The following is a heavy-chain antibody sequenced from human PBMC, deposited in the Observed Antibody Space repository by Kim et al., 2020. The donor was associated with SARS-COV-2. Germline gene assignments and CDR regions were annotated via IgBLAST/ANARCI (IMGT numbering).Heavy chain of an antibody. J-gene: IGHJ6*03. CDR3: ERESGHMVVVVVAPYYYYYMDV. V-gene: IGHV4-34*01. CDR1: GGSFSGYY. CDR2: INHSGST. D-gene: IGHD2-15*01. Sequence: SETLSLTCAVYGGSFSGYYWSWIRQPPGKGLEWIGEINHSGSTNYKPSLKSRVTISVDTSKNQFSLKLSSVTAADTAVYYCERESGHMVVVVVAPYYYYYMDVWGKGTTVTVSS.